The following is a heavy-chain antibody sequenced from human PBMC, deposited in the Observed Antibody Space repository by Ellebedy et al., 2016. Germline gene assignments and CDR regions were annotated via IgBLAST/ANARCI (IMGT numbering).Heavy chain of an antibody. CDR1: GYTLTELS. Sequence: ASVKVSXKVSGYTLTELSMHWVRQAPGKGLEWMGGFDPEDGETIYAQKFQGRVTMTEDTSTDTAYMELSSLRSEDTAVYYCATGHRTYYYDSSGCFDYWGQGTLVTVSS. CDR3: ATGHRTYYYDSSGCFDY. V-gene: IGHV1-24*01. J-gene: IGHJ4*02. CDR2: FDPEDGET. D-gene: IGHD3-22*01.